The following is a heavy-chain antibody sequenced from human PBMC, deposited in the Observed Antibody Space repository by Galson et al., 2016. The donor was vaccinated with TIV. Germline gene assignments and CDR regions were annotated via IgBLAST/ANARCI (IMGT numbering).Heavy chain of an antibody. J-gene: IGHJ6*02. D-gene: IGHD6-13*01. CDR2: IVPIFGST. Sequence: QSGAEVKKPGASVKVSCKASGGTFNSYAIGWVRQAPGQGLEWMGGIVPIFGSTNSAQKFQGRVTITADASTSTVYMDLSSLRFEDTAVYYCATPRQELVPYYYYGMDVWGQGTTVTVSS. CDR1: GGTFNSYA. V-gene: IGHV1-69*13. CDR3: ATPRQELVPYYYYGMDV.